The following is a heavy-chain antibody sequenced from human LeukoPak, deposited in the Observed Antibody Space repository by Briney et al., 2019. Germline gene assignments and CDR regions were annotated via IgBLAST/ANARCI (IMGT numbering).Heavy chain of an antibody. CDR1: GYTFTGYY. V-gene: IGHV1-2*04. CDR3: ARKYGPRGYYFDY. J-gene: IGHJ4*02. CDR2: INPNSGGT. D-gene: IGHD3-16*01. Sequence: ASVKVSCKASGYTFTGYYMHWVRQAPGQGLEWMGWINPNSGGTNYAQKFQGWVTVTRDTSISTAYMELSRLRSDDTAVYYCARKYGPRGYYFDYWGQGTLVTVSS.